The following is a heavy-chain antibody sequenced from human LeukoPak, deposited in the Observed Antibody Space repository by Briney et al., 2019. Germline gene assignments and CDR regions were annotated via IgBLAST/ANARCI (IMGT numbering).Heavy chain of an antibody. CDR3: ARLAIPMGGAFDI. J-gene: IGHJ3*02. D-gene: IGHD3-16*01. CDR2: INPNSGGT. CDR1: GGTFSSYA. Sequence: GASVKVSCKASGGTFSSYAISWVRQAPGQGLEWMGWINPNSGGTNYAQKFQGRVTMTRDTSISTAYMELSRLRSDDTAVYYCARLAIPMGGAFDIWGQGTMVTVSS. V-gene: IGHV1-2*02.